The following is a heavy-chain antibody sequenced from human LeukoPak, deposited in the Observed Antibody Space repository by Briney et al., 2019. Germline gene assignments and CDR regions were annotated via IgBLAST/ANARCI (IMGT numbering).Heavy chain of an antibody. CDR2: IYYSGST. V-gene: IGHV4-59*01. Sequence: SETLSLTCTVSGGSISSYYWSWIRQPPGKGLEWIGYIYYSGSTNYNPSLKSRVTISVDTSKNQFSLKLSSVTAADTAAYYCARDQGSGSYIDWFDPWGQGTLVTVSS. D-gene: IGHD3-10*01. CDR3: ARDQGSGSYIDWFDP. J-gene: IGHJ5*02. CDR1: GGSISSYY.